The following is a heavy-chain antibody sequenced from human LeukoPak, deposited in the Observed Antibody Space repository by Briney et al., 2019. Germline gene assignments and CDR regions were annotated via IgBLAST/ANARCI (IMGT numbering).Heavy chain of an antibody. CDR1: GYTFTGYY. CDR3: ARDLGSSGWYGREDY. J-gene: IGHJ4*02. D-gene: IGHD6-19*01. V-gene: IGHV1-2*02. CDR2: INPNSGGT. Sequence: ASVKVSCKASGYTFTGYYMHWVRQAPGQGLEWMGWINPNSGGTNYAQKFQGRVTMTRDTSISTAYMELSRLRSNDTAVYYCARDLGSSGWYGREDYWGQGTLVTVSS.